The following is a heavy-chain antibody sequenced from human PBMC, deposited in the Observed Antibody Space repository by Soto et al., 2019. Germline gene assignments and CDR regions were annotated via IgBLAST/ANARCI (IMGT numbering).Heavy chain of an antibody. D-gene: IGHD5-18*01. V-gene: IGHV3-23*01. J-gene: IGHJ6*03. CDR2: ISGSGGST. CDR3: AKTAGVDTPGFNYYYMDV. Sequence: EVQLLESGGGLVQPGGSLRLSCAASGFTFSSYAMSWVRQAPGKGLEWVSAISGSGGSTYYADSVKGRFTISRDNSKNTLYLQMNSLRAEDTAVYYCAKTAGVDTPGFNYYYMDVWGKGTTVTVSS. CDR1: GFTFSSYA.